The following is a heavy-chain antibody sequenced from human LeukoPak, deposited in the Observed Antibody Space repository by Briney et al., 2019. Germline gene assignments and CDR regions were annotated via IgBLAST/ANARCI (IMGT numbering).Heavy chain of an antibody. CDR2: ISAYNGNT. J-gene: IGHJ4*02. CDR3: ARMIVLVVHGMEPGYYFDY. D-gene: IGHD2-8*02. CDR1: GYTFTSYG. V-gene: IGHV1-18*01. Sequence: GASVKVSCKASGYTFTSYGISWVRQAPGQGLEWMGWISAYNGNTNYAQKLQGRVTMTTDTSTSTAYMELRSLRSDDTAVYYCARMIVLVVHGMEPGYYFDYWGQGTLVTVSS.